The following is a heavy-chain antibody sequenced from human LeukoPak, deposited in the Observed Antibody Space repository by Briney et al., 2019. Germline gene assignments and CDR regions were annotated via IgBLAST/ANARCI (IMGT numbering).Heavy chain of an antibody. CDR2: FDPEDGET. CDR1: GYTLTELS. Sequence: ASVKVSCKVSGYTLTELSMHWVRQAPGKGLEWMGGFDPEDGETIYAQKFQGRVTMTEDTSTDTAYMELSSLRSEDTAVYYCATVVGYCSSTSCYRYSDYWGQGTLVTVSS. V-gene: IGHV1-24*01. D-gene: IGHD2-2*01. CDR3: ATVVGYCSSTSCYRYSDY. J-gene: IGHJ4*02.